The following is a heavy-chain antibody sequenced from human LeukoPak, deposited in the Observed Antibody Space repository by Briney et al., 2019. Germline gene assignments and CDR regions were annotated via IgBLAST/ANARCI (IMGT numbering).Heavy chain of an antibody. CDR3: ARDPHSGADY. D-gene: IGHD5-12*01. CDR2: IYYSGST. Sequence: PSETLSLTCTVSGGSISSSSYYWGWIRQPPGKGLEWIGSIYYSGSTYYNPSLKSRVTISVDTSKNQFSLKLSSVTAADTAVYYCARDPHSGADYWGQGTLVTVSS. J-gene: IGHJ4*02. V-gene: IGHV4-39*02. CDR1: GGSISSSSYY.